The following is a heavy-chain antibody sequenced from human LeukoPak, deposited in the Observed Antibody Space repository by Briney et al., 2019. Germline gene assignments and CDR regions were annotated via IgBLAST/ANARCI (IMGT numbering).Heavy chain of an antibody. CDR1: GFTVSSNS. D-gene: IGHD3-16*01. CDR2: IYSGGST. V-gene: IGHV3-53*01. CDR3: ARDYDGLDV. J-gene: IGHJ6*04. Sequence: GGSLRLSCAASGFTVSSNSMSWVRQAPGRGLEWVSVIYSGGSTYYADSVKGRFTISSDNSKNTLYLQMNGLRAEDTAVYYCARDYDGLDVWGKGTTVTVSS.